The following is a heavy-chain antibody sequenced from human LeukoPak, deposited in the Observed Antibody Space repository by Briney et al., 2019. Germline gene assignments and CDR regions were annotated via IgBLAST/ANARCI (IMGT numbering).Heavy chain of an antibody. CDR2: ISYDGSNK. J-gene: IGHJ4*02. V-gene: IGHV3-30-3*01. CDR1: GFTFSSYA. D-gene: IGHD3-22*01. Sequence: PGGSLRLSCAASGFTFSSYAMHWVCQAPGKGLEWVAVISYDGSNKYYADSVKGRFTISRDNSKNTLYLQMNSLRAEDTAVYYCARVEAYYDSSGNFDYWGQGTLVTVSS. CDR3: ARVEAYYDSSGNFDY.